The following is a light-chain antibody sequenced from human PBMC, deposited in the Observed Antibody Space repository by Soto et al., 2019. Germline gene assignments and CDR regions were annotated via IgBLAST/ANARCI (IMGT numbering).Light chain of an antibody. J-gene: IGKJ2*01. CDR2: DAS. Sequence: EIVLTQSPATLSLSPGERATLSCRASQSVSSYLAWYQQKPGQAPRLLINDASNRATGIPARFSGSGSGTAFTLTISSLEPEDFAVYYCQQRRNWPRTFGQGTKLEIK. CDR3: QQRRNWPRT. V-gene: IGKV3-11*01. CDR1: QSVSSY.